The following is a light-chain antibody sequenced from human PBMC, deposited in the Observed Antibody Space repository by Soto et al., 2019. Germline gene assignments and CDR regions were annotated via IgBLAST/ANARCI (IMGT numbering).Light chain of an antibody. CDR1: HNSNNH. V-gene: IGKV1-39*01. J-gene: IGKJ1*01. CDR3: QQSDSVHRT. Sequence: DIQMTQSPSSLSASVGARVTINCRASHNSNNHLHWYKQKPGKAPNLLIYSTSLLQSGVQSRFRCSGSGTDFTLTITSLQPEDFASYYFQQSDSVHRTCGQGLKVEIK. CDR2: STS.